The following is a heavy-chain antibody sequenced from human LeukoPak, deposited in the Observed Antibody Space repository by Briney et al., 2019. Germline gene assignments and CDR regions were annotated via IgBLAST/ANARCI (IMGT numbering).Heavy chain of an antibody. D-gene: IGHD1-26*01. J-gene: IGHJ4*02. CDR2: VNHSGST. V-gene: IGHV4-34*01. CDR3: ARGPGATLGRFDY. Sequence: SETLSLTCAVYGGSFSGYYWSWIRQPPGKGLEWIGEVNHSGSTNYNPSLKSRVTISVDTSKNQFSLKLSSVTAADTAVYYCARGPGATLGRFDYWGQGTLVTVSS. CDR1: GGSFSGYY.